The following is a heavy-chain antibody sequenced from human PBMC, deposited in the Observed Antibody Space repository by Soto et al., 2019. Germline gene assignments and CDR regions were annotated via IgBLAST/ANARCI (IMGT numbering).Heavy chain of an antibody. V-gene: IGHV1-3*01. CDR1: GYTFTSYA. CDR3: ATADYGDYGGRFDY. CDR2: INAGNGNT. J-gene: IGHJ4*02. Sequence: QVQLVQSGAEVKKPGASVKVSCKASGYTFTSYAMHWLRQAPGQRLEWMGWINAGNGNTKYSQKFQGRVTITRDTSASTAYMELSSLRSEDTAVYYCATADYGDYGGRFDYWGQGTLVTVSS. D-gene: IGHD4-17*01.